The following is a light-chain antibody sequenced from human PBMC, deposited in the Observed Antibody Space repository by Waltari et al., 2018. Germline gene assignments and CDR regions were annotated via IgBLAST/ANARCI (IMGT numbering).Light chain of an antibody. Sequence: QSVLTQPPSASGTPGQRVTISCSGSSSNIGSNYVYWYQQLPETTPKRLIHRKNQRPSGVPDRFSGSKSGTSASLAISGLRSEDEADYYCAAWDDSLSTVVFGGGTKLTVL. CDR1: SSNIGSNY. J-gene: IGLJ2*01. CDR3: AAWDDSLSTVV. CDR2: RKN. V-gene: IGLV1-47*01.